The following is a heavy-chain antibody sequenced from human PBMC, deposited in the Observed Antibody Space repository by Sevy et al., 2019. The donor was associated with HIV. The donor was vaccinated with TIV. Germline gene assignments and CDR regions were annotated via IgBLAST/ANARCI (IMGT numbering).Heavy chain of an antibody. CDR2: IYYSGST. V-gene: IGHV4-39*01. Sequence: SETLSLTCTVSGGSISSSSYYWGWIRQPPGKGLEWIGSIYYSGSTYYNPSLKSRVTISVDTSKNQFSLKRSSVTAADTAVYYCASGARTYYYDSSGYPKGYYFDYWGQGTLVTVSS. CDR3: ASGARTYYYDSSGYPKGYYFDY. D-gene: IGHD3-22*01. CDR1: GGSISSSSYY. J-gene: IGHJ4*02.